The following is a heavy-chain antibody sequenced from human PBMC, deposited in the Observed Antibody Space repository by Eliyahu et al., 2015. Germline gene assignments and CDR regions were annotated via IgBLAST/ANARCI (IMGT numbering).Heavy chain of an antibody. CDR2: ISYDGSNK. D-gene: IGHD2-2*01. V-gene: IGHV3-30*18. J-gene: IGHJ6*02. CDR3: AKDSEDWGVPAAIYYYYYYGMDV. Sequence: APGKGLEWVAVISYDGSNKYYADSVKGRFTISRDNSKNTLYLQMNSLRAEDTAVYYCAKDSEDWGVPAAIYYYYYYGMDVWGQGTTVTVSS.